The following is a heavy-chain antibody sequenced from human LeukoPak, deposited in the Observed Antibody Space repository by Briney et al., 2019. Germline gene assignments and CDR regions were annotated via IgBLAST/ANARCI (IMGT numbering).Heavy chain of an antibody. CDR3: ARGGWVPFDY. CDR2: IKEDGSDK. V-gene: IGHV3-7*01. Sequence: GSLRLSCEGSGFTFSSYWMTWVRQAPGKGLEWVANIKEDGSDKYYVDSVKGRLTISRDNAKNSLYLQMNSLRAEDTAVYYCARGGWVPFDYWGQGTLVTVSS. J-gene: IGHJ4*02. CDR1: GFTFSSYW. D-gene: IGHD1-1*01.